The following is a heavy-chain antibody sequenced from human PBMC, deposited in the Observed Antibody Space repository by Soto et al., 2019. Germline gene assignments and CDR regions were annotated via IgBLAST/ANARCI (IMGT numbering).Heavy chain of an antibody. J-gene: IGHJ3*02. CDR1: GGSISSYY. CDR3: ARGPYYYDSSGYGDAFDI. Sequence: QVQLQESGPGLVKPSETLSLTCTVSGGSISSYYWSWIRQPPGKGLEWIGYIYYSGSTNYNPSLKSRVTISVDTSKNQFSLKLSSVTAADTAVYYCARGPYYYDSSGYGDAFDIWGQGTMVTVSS. CDR2: IYYSGST. D-gene: IGHD3-22*01. V-gene: IGHV4-59*01.